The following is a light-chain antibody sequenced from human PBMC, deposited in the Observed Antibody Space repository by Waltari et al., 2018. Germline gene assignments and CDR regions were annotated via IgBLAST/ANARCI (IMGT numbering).Light chain of an antibody. CDR1: QTVNYY. CDR2: VAS. J-gene: IGKJ1*01. CDR3: QQYNEWPRT. Sequence: EVVLTQSPATLSVSPGERATLSCRASQTVNYYFTWYQQKDGQAPRLRSYVASTRATGSPDSVSGSGSGTEFTLAISSLQSEDFAIYYCQQYNEWPRTFGQGTRVEI. V-gene: IGKV3-15*01.